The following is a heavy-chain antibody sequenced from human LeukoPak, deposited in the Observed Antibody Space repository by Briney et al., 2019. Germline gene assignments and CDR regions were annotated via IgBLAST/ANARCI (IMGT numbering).Heavy chain of an antibody. J-gene: IGHJ4*02. Sequence: SETLSLTCSVSGGSINNYYWSWIRQPPGKGLEWIAYIYSSGRTTYNPSLKSRVTISVDTSKNQFSLKLNFVTAADTAVYYCARGTGNPTVYLDSWGQGTLVTVSS. CDR1: GGSINNYY. D-gene: IGHD1-1*01. CDR3: ARGTGNPTVYLDS. V-gene: IGHV4-4*09. CDR2: IYSSGRT.